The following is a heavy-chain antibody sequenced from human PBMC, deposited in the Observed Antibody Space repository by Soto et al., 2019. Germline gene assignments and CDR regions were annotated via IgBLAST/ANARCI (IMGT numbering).Heavy chain of an antibody. V-gene: IGHV4-61*01. CDR3: ARFVRSCSGTTCYTRADV. CDR1: GGSVSSDTHY. Sequence: SETLFLTCTVSGGSVSSDTHYWSWIRQPPGKRLEWIRFIYSSGSTNYNPSLKSRVTMSVDTSKNQFSLKLRSVIVADTAVYHCARFVRSCSGTTCYTRADVWGQGTTVTVSS. D-gene: IGHD2-2*02. J-gene: IGHJ6*02. CDR2: IYSSGST.